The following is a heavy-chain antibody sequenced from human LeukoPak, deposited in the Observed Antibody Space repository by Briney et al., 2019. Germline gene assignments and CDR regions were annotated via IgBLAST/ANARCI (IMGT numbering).Heavy chain of an antibody. CDR2: INWNGGST. V-gene: IGHV3-20*04. Sequence: GGTLRLSCAASGFTFSNHGMNWVRQAPGKGLEWVSGINWNGGSTGYADSVKGRFTISRDNAKNSLYLQMNSLRAEDTALYYCARVGTVTPHYYYYYMDVWGKGTTVTVSS. CDR1: GFTFSNHG. J-gene: IGHJ6*03. CDR3: ARVGTVTPHYYYYYMDV. D-gene: IGHD4-17*01.